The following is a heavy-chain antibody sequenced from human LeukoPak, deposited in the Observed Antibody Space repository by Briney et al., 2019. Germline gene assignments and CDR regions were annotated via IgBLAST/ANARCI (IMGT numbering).Heavy chain of an antibody. CDR1: GGSITGYH. J-gene: IGHJ3*02. CDR2: IYSNEAT. CDR3: ARRNDFDI. V-gene: IGHV4-4*08. Sequence: SQTLSLTCTVSGGSITGYHWSWIRQPPGKGLEWIGYIYSNEATQYKPSLKSRDTISADTSKNQFSLKLTSMSAEDTAIYYGARRNDFDIWGQGTMVTVSS.